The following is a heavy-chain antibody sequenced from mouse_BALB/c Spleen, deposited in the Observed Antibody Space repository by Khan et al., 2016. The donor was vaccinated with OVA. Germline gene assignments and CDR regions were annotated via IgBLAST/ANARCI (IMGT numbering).Heavy chain of an antibody. CDR2: IWSGGST. CDR1: DFSLTNYS. D-gene: IGHD1-1*01. J-gene: IGHJ3*01. CDR3: ARRDYGSSYGFAY. Sequence: QVQLKESGPGLVQPSQSLSITCTVSDFSLTNYSVHWVRQSPGQGLEWLGVIWSGGSTDYNVAFISRLSITKDNSKSQVFFKMNSLQVDDTAIYYCARRDYGSSYGFAYWGQGTLVTVSA. V-gene: IGHV2-4*02.